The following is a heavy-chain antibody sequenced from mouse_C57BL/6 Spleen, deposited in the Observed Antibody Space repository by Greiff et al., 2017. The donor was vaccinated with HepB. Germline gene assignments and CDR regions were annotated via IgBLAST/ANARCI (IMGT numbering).Heavy chain of an antibody. V-gene: IGHV3-6*01. Sequence: EVKLQESGPGLVKPSQSLSLTCSVTGYSITSGYYWNWIRQFPGNKLEWMGYISYDGSNNYNPSLKNRISITRDTSKNQFFLKLNSVTTEDTATYYCARVRGSSSYYAMDYWGQGTSVTVSS. CDR2: ISYDGSN. J-gene: IGHJ4*01. CDR3: ARVRGSSSYYAMDY. CDR1: GYSITSGYY. D-gene: IGHD1-1*01.